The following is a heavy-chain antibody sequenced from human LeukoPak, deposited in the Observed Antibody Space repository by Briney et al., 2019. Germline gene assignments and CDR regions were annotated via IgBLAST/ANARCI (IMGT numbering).Heavy chain of an antibody. V-gene: IGHV3-33*01. CDR2: IWYDGSNK. J-gene: IGHJ4*02. D-gene: IGHD5-12*01. CDR3: ARARAVATIYDY. Sequence: PGGSLRLSCAASGFTFSSYGMHWVRQAPGKGLEWVAVIWYDGSNKYYADSVKGRFTISRDNSKNTLYLQMNSLRADDTAVYYCARARAVATIYDYRGQATLVSVSS. CDR1: GFTFSSYG.